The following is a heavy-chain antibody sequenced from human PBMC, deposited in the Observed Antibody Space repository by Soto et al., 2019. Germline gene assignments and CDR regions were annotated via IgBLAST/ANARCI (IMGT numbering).Heavy chain of an antibody. CDR2: ISSSSSYI. D-gene: IGHD2-15*01. CDR1: GFTFSSYS. J-gene: IGHJ4*02. Sequence: EVQLVESGGGLVKPGGSLRLSCAASGFTFSSYSMNWVRQAPGKGLEWVSSISSSSSYIYYADSVKGRFTISRDNAKNSLYLQMNSLRAEDTAVYYCAVNRGICSGASCYGGWGQGTLVTVSS. CDR3: AVNRGICSGASCYGG. V-gene: IGHV3-21*01.